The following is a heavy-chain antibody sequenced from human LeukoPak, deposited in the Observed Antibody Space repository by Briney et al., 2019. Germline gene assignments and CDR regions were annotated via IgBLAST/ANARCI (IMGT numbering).Heavy chain of an antibody. V-gene: IGHV3-23*01. D-gene: IGHD3-10*01. CDR2: IRGTGGTT. CDR3: ARVGSYYDMDV. CDR1: GFTFSSYA. Sequence: PGGSLRLSCAASGFTFSSYAMSWVRQAPGKGLEWVSVIRGTGGTTYYADSVKGRFTVSRDNFQNTLYLQMNSLRAEDTAVYYCARVGSYYDMDVWGQGTTVTVSS. J-gene: IGHJ6*02.